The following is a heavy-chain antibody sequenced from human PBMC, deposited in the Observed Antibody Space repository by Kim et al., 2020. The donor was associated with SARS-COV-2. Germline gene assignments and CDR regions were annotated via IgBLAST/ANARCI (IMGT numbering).Heavy chain of an antibody. D-gene: IGHD3-22*01. CDR2: NP. Sequence: NPRYSQKFQGRLTITRDTSASTAYMELNSLRAEDTAVYYCAREGHEGGYLTWGQGTMVTVSS. CDR3: AREGHEGGYLT. V-gene: IGHV1-3*01. J-gene: IGHJ3*01.